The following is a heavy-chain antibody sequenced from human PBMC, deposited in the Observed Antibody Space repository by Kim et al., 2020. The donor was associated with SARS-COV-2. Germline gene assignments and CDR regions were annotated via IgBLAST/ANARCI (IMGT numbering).Heavy chain of an antibody. D-gene: IGHD1-26*01. V-gene: IGHV5-51*01. CDR1: GYNFAIYW. CDR2: IYPDNSDT. J-gene: IGHJ6*02. CDR3: ARRSREHYGMDV. Sequence: GESLKISCEGSGYNFAIYWIGWVRQMPGKGLEWMGIIYPDNSDTKYSPSVQGQVTISVDKSISTAYLQWHSLKASDTAMYYCARRSREHYGMDVWGQGTTVTVSS.